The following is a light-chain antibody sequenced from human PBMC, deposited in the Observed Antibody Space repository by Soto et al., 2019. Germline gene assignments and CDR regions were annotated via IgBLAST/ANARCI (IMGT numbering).Light chain of an antibody. CDR2: GAS. Sequence: ELVLTQSPGTLSLSPGERATLSCRASQSVSSSYLAWYQQKPGQAPRLLIYGASSGATGIPDRFSGSGSGTDFTLTISRLEPEDFAVYYCQQYGSSGTFGQGTKVDIK. J-gene: IGKJ1*01. CDR1: QSVSSSY. V-gene: IGKV3-20*01. CDR3: QQYGSSGT.